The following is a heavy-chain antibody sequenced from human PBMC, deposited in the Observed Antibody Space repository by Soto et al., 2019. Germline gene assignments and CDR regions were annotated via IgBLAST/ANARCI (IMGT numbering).Heavy chain of an antibody. CDR2: INHSGST. Sequence: SETLSLTCAVYGGSFSGYYWSWIRQPPGKGLEWIGEINHSGSTNYNPSLKSRVTISVDTSKNQFSLKLSSVTAADTAVYYCARGYYYDSSGYYFKYNWFDPWGQGTLVTVS. CDR3: ARGYYYDSSGYYFKYNWFDP. J-gene: IGHJ5*02. CDR1: GGSFSGYY. V-gene: IGHV4-34*01. D-gene: IGHD3-22*01.